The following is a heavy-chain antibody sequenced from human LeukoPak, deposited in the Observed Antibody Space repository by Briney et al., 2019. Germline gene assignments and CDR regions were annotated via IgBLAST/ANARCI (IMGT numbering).Heavy chain of an antibody. CDR3: ARDPLVGVRITGTVWFDP. CDR1: GYTFTGYY. D-gene: IGHD1-7*01. J-gene: IGHJ5*02. CDR2: INPNSGGT. Sequence: ASVKVSCKASGYTFTGYYMHWVRQAPGQGLEWMGRINPNSGGTNYAQKFQGRVTMTRDTSISTAYMELSRLRSDDTAVYYCARDPLVGVRITGTVWFDPWGQGTLVTVSP. V-gene: IGHV1-2*06.